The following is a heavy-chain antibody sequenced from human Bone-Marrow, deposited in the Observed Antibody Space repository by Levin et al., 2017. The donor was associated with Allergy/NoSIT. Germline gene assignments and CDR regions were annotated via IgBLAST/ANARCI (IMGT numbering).Heavy chain of an antibody. J-gene: IGHJ5*01. V-gene: IGHV3-33*01. D-gene: IGHD2-15*01. CDR3: AGCSGRGCHGWVDS. CDR1: GFSFGNYG. CDR2: TWFVGSNR. Sequence: SCAASGFSFGNYGMHWVRQAPGKGLEWVAVTWFVGSNRYYADSLTGRFTIPKDNNKKILYLQMNNLRAEDTATYCCAGCSGRGCHGWVDSWGQGTLVTVSS.